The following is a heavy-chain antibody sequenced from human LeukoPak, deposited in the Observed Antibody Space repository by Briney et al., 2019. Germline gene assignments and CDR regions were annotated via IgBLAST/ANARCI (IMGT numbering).Heavy chain of an antibody. Sequence: GGSLRLSCAASGFIFSSYAMTWVRQAPGKGLEWVSAISGSGRSTYYADSVKGRFTISRDNSKNSVYLQMNSLRAEDTAVYYCASDGYPFDHWGQGTLVTVSS. J-gene: IGHJ5*02. D-gene: IGHD5-24*01. CDR3: ASDGYPFDH. CDR2: ISGSGRST. V-gene: IGHV3-23*01. CDR1: GFIFSSYA.